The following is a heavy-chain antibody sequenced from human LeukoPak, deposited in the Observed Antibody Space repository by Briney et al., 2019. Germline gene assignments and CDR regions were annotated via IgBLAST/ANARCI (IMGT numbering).Heavy chain of an antibody. CDR2: INTDGSIT. V-gene: IGHV3-74*01. CDR3: ARDRGPRTGFMVREAYDY. Sequence: GGSLRLSCAASGFTFRDYWIHWVRQAPGKGLVWVSRINTDGSITNYADSVKGRFSISRDNAKNTLYLQMSSLRAEDTAVYYCARDRGPRTGFMVREAYDYWGQGTLVTVSS. CDR1: GFTFRDYW. D-gene: IGHD3-10*01. J-gene: IGHJ4*02.